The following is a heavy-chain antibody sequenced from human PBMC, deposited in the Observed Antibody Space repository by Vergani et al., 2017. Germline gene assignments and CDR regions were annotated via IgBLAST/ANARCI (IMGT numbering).Heavy chain of an antibody. D-gene: IGHD2-2*02. CDR3: VRDRGLCAGGRCYTEAWDY. CDR1: GFALNRHA. CDR2: ISFDGTNE. Sequence: QVQLVESGGGVVQPGTSLRLSCVVSGFALNRHAMYWVSQAPGKGLEWVVGISFDGTNEYYPDLVKGRFTISRDIAKNTLYLQVRSLRLEDTGVYHCVRDRGLCAGGRCYTEAWDYWGQGTLVTVSS. V-gene: IGHV3-30-3*01. J-gene: IGHJ4*02.